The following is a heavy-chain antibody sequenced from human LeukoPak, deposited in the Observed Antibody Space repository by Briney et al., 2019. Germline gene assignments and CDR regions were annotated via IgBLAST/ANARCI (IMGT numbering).Heavy chain of an antibody. V-gene: IGHV1-8*01. CDR1: GYTFTSYD. J-gene: IGHJ4*02. Sequence: ASVKVSCKASGYTFTSYDINWVRQAPGQGLEWMGWMNPNSGNTGYAQKFQGRVTMTRNTSISTAYMELSSLRSEDTAVYYCARGEGVLHTYYYDSSGYYFDYWGQGTLVTVSS. D-gene: IGHD3-22*01. CDR2: MNPNSGNT. CDR3: ARGEGVLHTYYYDSSGYYFDY.